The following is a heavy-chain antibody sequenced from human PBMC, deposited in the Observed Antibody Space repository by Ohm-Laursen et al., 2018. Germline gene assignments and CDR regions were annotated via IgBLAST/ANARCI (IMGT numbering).Heavy chain of an antibody. V-gene: IGHV3-74*01. J-gene: IGHJ4*02. CDR3: ARDWSGHYAIDY. D-gene: IGHD3-3*01. CDR1: GLTLSSSW. Sequence: SLRLSCTASGLTLSSSWIHWFRQAPGKGLVWVSRISGDGFSTDYADSVKGRFTISRDNTKNTLYLQMNSLRADDTAVYYCARDWSGHYAIDYWGQGTLVTVSS. CDR2: ISGDGFST.